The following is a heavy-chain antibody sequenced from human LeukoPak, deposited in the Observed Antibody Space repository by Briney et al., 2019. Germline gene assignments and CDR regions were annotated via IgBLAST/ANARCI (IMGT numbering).Heavy chain of an antibody. J-gene: IGHJ6*02. CDR2: ISYDGSNK. Sequence: PGGSLRLSCAASGFTFSSYGMHRVRQAPGKGLEWVAVISYDGSNKYYADSVKGRFTISRDNSKNTLYLQMNSLRAEDTAVYYCAKDQEQWLSRNYYYGMDVWGQGTTVTVSS. V-gene: IGHV3-30*18. CDR1: GFTFSSYG. CDR3: AKDQEQWLSRNYYYGMDV. D-gene: IGHD6-19*01.